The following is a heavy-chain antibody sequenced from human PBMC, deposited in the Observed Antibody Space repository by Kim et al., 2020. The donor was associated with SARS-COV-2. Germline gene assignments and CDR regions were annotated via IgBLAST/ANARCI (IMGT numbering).Heavy chain of an antibody. J-gene: IGHJ3*02. D-gene: IGHD2-8*01. CDR3: ATAGTYLGAFDI. Sequence: IYEQKFQGRVTMTEDTSTDPAYMGLSSLRSEDTAVYYCATAGTYLGAFDIWGQGTMVTVSS. V-gene: IGHV1-24*01.